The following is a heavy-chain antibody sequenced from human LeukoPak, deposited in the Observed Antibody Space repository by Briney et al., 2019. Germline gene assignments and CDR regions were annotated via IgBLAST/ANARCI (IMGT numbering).Heavy chain of an antibody. V-gene: IGHV3-48*01. CDR3: ARGDTSGWFNWFDP. Sequence: PGGSLRLSCAASGFTFSSYSMNWVRQAPGKGLEWVSYITGSISTIHYADSVKGRFTISRDNAKNSVYLQMNSLRAEDTAVYYCARGDTSGWFNWFDPWGQGTLVTVSS. CDR1: GFTFSSYS. D-gene: IGHD6-19*01. J-gene: IGHJ5*02. CDR2: ITGSISTI.